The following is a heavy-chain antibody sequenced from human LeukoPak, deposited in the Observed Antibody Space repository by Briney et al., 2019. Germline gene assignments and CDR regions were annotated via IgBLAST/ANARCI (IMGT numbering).Heavy chain of an antibody. Sequence: PGGSLRLSCAGSGFIFDDYGMHWVRQRPGKGLEWVSLIRGDVSTTHYADSVNGRFTISKDHYKNSLYLQMNSLRTDDTALYYCAKDTPYSGRVFDCWGQGTLVTVAS. J-gene: IGHJ4*02. CDR2: IRGDVSTT. V-gene: IGHV3-43*02. D-gene: IGHD5-12*01. CDR1: GFIFDDYG. CDR3: AKDTPYSGRVFDC.